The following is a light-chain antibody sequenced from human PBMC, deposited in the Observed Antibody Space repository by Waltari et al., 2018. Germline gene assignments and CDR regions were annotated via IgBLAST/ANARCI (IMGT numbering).Light chain of an antibody. Sequence: EVVMTQSPATLSVSPGERVTISCSASQSVSRFVAWYQQKPGQAPRLLIYGASTRATGIPARFSGSGSGTEFTLTISSLQSEDFAVYYCQQYNDWPPLTFGGGTKLEIK. V-gene: IGKV3-15*01. CDR2: GAS. J-gene: IGKJ4*01. CDR1: QSVSRF. CDR3: QQYNDWPPLT.